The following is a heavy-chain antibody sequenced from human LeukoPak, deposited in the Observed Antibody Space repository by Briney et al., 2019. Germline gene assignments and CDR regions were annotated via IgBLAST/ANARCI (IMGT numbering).Heavy chain of an antibody. V-gene: IGHV3-11*01. CDR3: ARARNGYNDY. J-gene: IGHJ4*02. CDR1: GFTFSDYY. Sequence: PGGSLRLSCAASGFTFSDYYMSWIRQAPGKGLEWISYISGSDNSIYYADSMKGRFTISRDNAKNSLYLQMSSLRDEDTAVYYCARARNGYNDYWGQGTLVTVSS. D-gene: IGHD5-24*01. CDR2: ISGSDNSI.